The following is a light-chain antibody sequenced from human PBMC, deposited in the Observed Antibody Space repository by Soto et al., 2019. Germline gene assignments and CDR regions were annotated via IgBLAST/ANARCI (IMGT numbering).Light chain of an antibody. Sequence: DIVMTQSPDSLAVSLGERATINCKSSQSVLYSSNNKNYLPWYQQKPGQPPKLLIYWASTRESGVPDRYSGSGSGTDFTVTISTLQAADGAVYYCKQYYSTPCTFGQGTKVEIK. CDR1: QSVLYSSNNKNY. CDR3: KQYYSTPCT. V-gene: IGKV4-1*01. CDR2: WAS. J-gene: IGKJ1*01.